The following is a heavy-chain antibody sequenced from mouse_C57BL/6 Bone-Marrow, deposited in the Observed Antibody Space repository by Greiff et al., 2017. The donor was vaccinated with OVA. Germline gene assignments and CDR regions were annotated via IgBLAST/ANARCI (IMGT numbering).Heavy chain of an antibody. V-gene: IGHV3-6*01. J-gene: IGHJ4*01. CDR3: ARFTQLRLYAMDY. D-gene: IGHD3-2*02. CDR1: GYSITSGYY. CDR2: ISYDGSN. Sequence: EVKLVESGPGLVKPSQSLSLTCSVTGYSITSGYYWNWIRQFPGNKLEWMGYISYDGSNNYNPSLKNRISITRDTSKNQFFLKLNSVTTEDTATYYCARFTQLRLYAMDYWGQGTSVTVSS.